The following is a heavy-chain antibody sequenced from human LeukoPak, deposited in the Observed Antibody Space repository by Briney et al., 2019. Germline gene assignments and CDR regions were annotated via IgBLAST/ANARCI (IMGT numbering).Heavy chain of an antibody. J-gene: IGHJ4*02. D-gene: IGHD1-14*01. Sequence: GRSLRLSCAASGFTFDDYAMHWVRQAPGKGLEWVSGISWNSGSIDYAVSVKGRFTISRDNAKNSLYLQMNSLRAEDTALYYCAKDIATGNRLYYFDYWGQGTLVTVSS. CDR1: GFTFDDYA. CDR3: AKDIATGNRLYYFDY. CDR2: ISWNSGSI. V-gene: IGHV3-9*01.